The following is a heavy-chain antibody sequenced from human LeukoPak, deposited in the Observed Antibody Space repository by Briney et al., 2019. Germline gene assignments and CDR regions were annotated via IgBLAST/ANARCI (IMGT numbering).Heavy chain of an antibody. D-gene: IGHD6-6*01. Sequence: ASVKVSCKASGYTFTGYYMHWVRQAPGQGLEWMGIINPSGGSTSYAQKFQGRVTMTRDTSTSTVYMELSSLRSEDTAVYYCARDRGGIAARLQGNWFDPWGQGTLVTVSS. J-gene: IGHJ5*02. CDR1: GYTFTGYY. CDR2: INPSGGST. V-gene: IGHV1-46*01. CDR3: ARDRGGIAARLQGNWFDP.